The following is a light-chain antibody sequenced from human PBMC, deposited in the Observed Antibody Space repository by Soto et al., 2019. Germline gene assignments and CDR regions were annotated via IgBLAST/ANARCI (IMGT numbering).Light chain of an antibody. CDR1: KIGSKI. V-gene: IGLV3-21*02. CDR2: DAT. Sequence: SYELTQPPSGSVAPGQTANITCWGDKIGSKIVHWYKQRPGQAPVAVVFDATDRPSGIPDRISASRSGDTATLTIGRVDAGDEADYYCQVWASTDEFFVFGSGTKVIVL. CDR3: QVWASTDEFFV. J-gene: IGLJ1*01.